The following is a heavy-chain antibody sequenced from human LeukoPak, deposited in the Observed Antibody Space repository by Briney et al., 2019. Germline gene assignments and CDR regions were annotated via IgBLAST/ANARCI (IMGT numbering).Heavy chain of an antibody. D-gene: IGHD3-10*02. CDR2: IYTSGST. Sequence: SETLSLTCTVSGGSISSYYWSWIRQPAGKGLEWIGRIYTSGSTNYNPSLKSRVTMSVDTSKNQFSLKLSSVTAADTAVYYCARSPQKYLRGVIRLYFDYWGQGTLVTVSS. CDR3: ARSPQKYLRGVIRLYFDY. CDR1: GGSISSYY. J-gene: IGHJ4*02. V-gene: IGHV4-4*07.